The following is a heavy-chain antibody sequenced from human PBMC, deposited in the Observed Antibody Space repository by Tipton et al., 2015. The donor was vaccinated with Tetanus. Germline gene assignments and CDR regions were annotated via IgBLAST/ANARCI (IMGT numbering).Heavy chain of an antibody. CDR3: ARGTGDY. D-gene: IGHD1-14*01. V-gene: IGHV4-61*08. Sequence: GLVKPSETLSLTCTVSGGSLRSGDHYWSWIRQPPGKGLEWIGCIYYSGSTNYNPSLKSRVTISVDTSKNQFSLKLSSVTAADTAVYYCARGTGDYWGQGTLVTVSS. J-gene: IGHJ4*02. CDR1: GGSLRSGDHY. CDR2: IYYSGST.